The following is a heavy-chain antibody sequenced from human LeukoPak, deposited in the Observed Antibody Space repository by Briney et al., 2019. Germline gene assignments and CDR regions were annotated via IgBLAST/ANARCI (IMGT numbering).Heavy chain of an antibody. CDR1: GYTLTELS. Sequence: GVSVKVSCKVSGYTLTELSMHWVRQAHGKGLEWMGGFDPEDGKTIYAQKFQGRVTMTEDTSTDTAYMELSSLRSEDTAVYFCARYSNRYYFDFWGQGTLVTVSS. J-gene: IGHJ4*02. V-gene: IGHV1-24*01. CDR3: ARYSNRYYFDF. CDR2: FDPEDGKT. D-gene: IGHD4-11*01.